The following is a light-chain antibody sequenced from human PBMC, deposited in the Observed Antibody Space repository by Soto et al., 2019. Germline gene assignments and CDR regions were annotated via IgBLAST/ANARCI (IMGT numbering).Light chain of an antibody. Sequence: EIVMTQSPLSLPVTAGEPASISCKSSQSLLHSNGYNYLDWYLQKPGQSPQLLIYAGSNRASGVPDRFSGSGSGTDFTLKISRVEAEDVAVYYCMQALQAPFTFGPGTKLDIK. CDR2: AGS. V-gene: IGKV2-28*01. CDR3: MQALQAPFT. CDR1: QSLLHSNGYNY. J-gene: IGKJ3*01.